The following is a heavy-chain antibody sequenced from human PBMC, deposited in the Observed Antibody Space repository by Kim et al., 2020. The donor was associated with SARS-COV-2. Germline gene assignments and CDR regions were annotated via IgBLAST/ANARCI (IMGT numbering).Heavy chain of an antibody. CDR3: ARAAGLTRSLDY. J-gene: IGHJ4*02. CDR1: GYTFTSYA. V-gene: IGHV1-3*01. CDR2: INAGNGNT. Sequence: ASVKVSCKASGYTFTSYAMHWVRQAPGQRLEWMGWINAGNGNTKYSQKFQGRVTITRDTSASTAYMELSSLRSEDTAVYYCARAAGLTRSLDYWGQGTLVTVSS.